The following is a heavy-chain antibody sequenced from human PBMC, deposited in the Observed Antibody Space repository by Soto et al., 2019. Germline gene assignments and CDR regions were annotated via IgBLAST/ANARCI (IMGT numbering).Heavy chain of an antibody. CDR2: ISGSGGST. CDR3: AKRVGITIFGVVILPHDY. Sequence: PGGSLRLSCAASGFTFSSYAMSWVRQAPGKGLEWVSAISGSGGSTYYADSVKGRFTISRDNSKNTLYLQMNSLRAEDTAVYYCAKRVGITIFGVVILPHDYWGQGTLVTVSS. V-gene: IGHV3-23*01. CDR1: GFTFSSYA. D-gene: IGHD3-3*01. J-gene: IGHJ4*02.